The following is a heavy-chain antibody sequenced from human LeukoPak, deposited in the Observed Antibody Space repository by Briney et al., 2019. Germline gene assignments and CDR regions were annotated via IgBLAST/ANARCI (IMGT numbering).Heavy chain of an antibody. CDR2: IYTSGST. Sequence: SETLSLTCTVSGGSISSSSYYWSCIRQPAGKGLEWIGRIYTSGSTNYNPSLKSRVTISVDTSKHQFSLKLSSVTAADTAVYYCAREGGSIFYDAFDIWGQGTMVTVSS. CDR1: GGSISSSSYY. J-gene: IGHJ3*02. V-gene: IGHV4-61*02. D-gene: IGHD3-10*01. CDR3: AREGGSIFYDAFDI.